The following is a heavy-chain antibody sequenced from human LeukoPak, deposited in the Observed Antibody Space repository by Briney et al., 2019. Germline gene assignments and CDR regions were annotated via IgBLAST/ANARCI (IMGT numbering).Heavy chain of an antibody. CDR2: ISSSSSYI. CDR1: GFTFNSYS. D-gene: IGHD6-13*01. CDR3: ARDGSSWYGRRSWFDP. J-gene: IGHJ5*02. V-gene: IGHV3-21*01. Sequence: GGSLRLSCAASGFTFNSYSMIWVRQAPGKGLEWVSSISSSSSYIYYADSVKGRFTISRDNAKNSLYLQMNSLRAEDTAVYYCARDGSSWYGRRSWFDPWGQGTLVTVSS.